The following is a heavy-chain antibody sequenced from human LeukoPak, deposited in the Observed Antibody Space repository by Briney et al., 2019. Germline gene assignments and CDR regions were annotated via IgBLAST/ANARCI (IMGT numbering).Heavy chain of an antibody. Sequence: PSETLSLTCTVSGGSLSSYYWSWIRQPPGEGLEWIGYIYYSGSTNYNPSLKSRVTISVDTSKNQFSLKLSSVTAADTAVYYCARRGHSSSWYYYYGMDVWGQGTTVTVSS. CDR3: ARRGHSSSWYYYYGMDV. J-gene: IGHJ6*02. V-gene: IGHV4-59*01. CDR1: GGSLSSYY. D-gene: IGHD6-13*01. CDR2: IYYSGST.